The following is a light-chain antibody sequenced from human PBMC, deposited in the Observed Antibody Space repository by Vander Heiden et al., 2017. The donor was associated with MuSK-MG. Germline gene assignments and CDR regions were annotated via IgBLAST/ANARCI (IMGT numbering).Light chain of an antibody. V-gene: IGKV1-39*01. CDR3: QQSYSTPYT. J-gene: IGKJ2*01. Sequence: SHMTQSPSSMSASVGDRVTITYRSSQSISSYLNWYQQKPGKATKLLIYAASRLQRGVPSRFSGSGSATDFTLTISRLPPENFATYYCQQSYSTPYTFGQGTKLEIK. CDR2: AAS. CDR1: QSISSY.